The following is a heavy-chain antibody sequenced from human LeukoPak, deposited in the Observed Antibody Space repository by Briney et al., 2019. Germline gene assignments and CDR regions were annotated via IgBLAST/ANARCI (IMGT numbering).Heavy chain of an antibody. CDR3: ATYDYVWGSSF. D-gene: IGHD3-16*01. CDR1: GYTFTSYY. J-gene: IGHJ4*02. V-gene: IGHV1-46*01. CDR2: INPSGGST. Sequence: ASVKVSCKASGYTFTSYYMHWVRQAPGQGLEWMGIINPSGGSTSYAQKFQGRVTMTRDTSTNTVYMELSSLRSEDTAVYYCATYDYVWGSSFWGQGTLVTVSS.